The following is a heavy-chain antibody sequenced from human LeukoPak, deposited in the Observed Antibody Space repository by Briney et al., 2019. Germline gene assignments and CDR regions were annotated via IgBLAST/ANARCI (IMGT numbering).Heavy chain of an antibody. CDR1: GYSFTTYC. Sequence: GESLKISCKISGYSFTTYCLGWVRQMPGKGLEWMGIINPRDSDSRYSPSFQGQVTISADNSISTAYLQWSSLKASDSAMYYCARHRTTHRNGYKEFDYWGQGTLVTVSS. CDR3: ARHRTTHRNGYKEFDY. J-gene: IGHJ4*02. V-gene: IGHV5-51*01. CDR2: INPRDSDS. D-gene: IGHD5-24*01.